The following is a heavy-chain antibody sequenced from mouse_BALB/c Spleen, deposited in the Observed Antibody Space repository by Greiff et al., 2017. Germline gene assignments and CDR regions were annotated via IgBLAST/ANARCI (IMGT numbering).Heavy chain of an antibody. Sequence: EVKVVESGGDLVKPGGSLKLSCAASGFTFSSYGMSWVRQTPDKRLEWVATISSGGSYTYYPDSVKGRFTISRDNAKNTLYLQMSSLKSEDTAMYYWGRQGGGDYFDYWGQGTTLTVSS. V-gene: IGHV5-6*01. CDR3: GRQGGGDYFDY. CDR2: ISSGGSYT. J-gene: IGHJ2*01. CDR1: GFTFSSYG.